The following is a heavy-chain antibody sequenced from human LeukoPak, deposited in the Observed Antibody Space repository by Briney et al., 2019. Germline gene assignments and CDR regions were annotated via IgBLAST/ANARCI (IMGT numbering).Heavy chain of an antibody. CDR1: GFTFSSYS. J-gene: IGHJ3*02. Sequence: GGSLRLFCAASGFTFSSYSMNWVRQAPGKGLEWVSYISSSNSTIYYADSVKGRFTISRDNAKNSLYLQMNSLRAEDTALYYCAKATVAGRGAFDIWGQGTMVTVSS. CDR3: AKATVAGRGAFDI. CDR2: ISSSNSTI. D-gene: IGHD6-19*01. V-gene: IGHV3-48*04.